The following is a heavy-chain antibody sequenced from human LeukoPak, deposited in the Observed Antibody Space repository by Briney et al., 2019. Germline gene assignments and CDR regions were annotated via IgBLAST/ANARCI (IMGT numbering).Heavy chain of an antibody. CDR3: ARAQARSLRLYFDY. CDR1: GGTFSSYA. J-gene: IGHJ4*02. CDR2: IIPIFGTA. V-gene: IGHV1-69*06. Sequence: ASVKVSCKASGGTFSSYAISWVRQAPGQGLVWMGGIIPIFGTANYARKFQGRVTITADKSTSTAYMELSSLRSEDTAVYYCARAQARSLRLYFDYWGQGTLVTVSS. D-gene: IGHD5-12*01.